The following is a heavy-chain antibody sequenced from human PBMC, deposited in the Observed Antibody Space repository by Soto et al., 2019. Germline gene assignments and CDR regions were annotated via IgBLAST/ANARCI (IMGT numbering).Heavy chain of an antibody. V-gene: IGHV3-23*01. J-gene: IGHJ3*02. Sequence: GGSLRLSCAASGFTFSSYAMSWVRQAPGKGLEWVSAISGSGGSTYYANSVKGRFTISRDNSKNTLYLQMNSLRAEDTAVYYCAKDKGGYYYDSSGYYRDAFEIWGQGTMVTVSS. D-gene: IGHD3-22*01. CDR1: GFTFSSYA. CDR2: ISGSGGST. CDR3: AKDKGGYYYDSSGYYRDAFEI.